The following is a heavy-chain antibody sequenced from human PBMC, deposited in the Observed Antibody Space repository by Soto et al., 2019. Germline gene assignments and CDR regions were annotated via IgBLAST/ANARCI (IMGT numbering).Heavy chain of an antibody. D-gene: IGHD2-2*01. CDR3: ARLVVVAPVANV. V-gene: IGHV4-39*02. CDR2: IFYTGTT. J-gene: IGHJ4*02. Sequence: QLQLQESGPGLVKPSETLSLTCSVSGGSINYNSYHWGWIRQPPGPGLEWIGSIFYTGTTCYNPSLESRVTMSVDTAKNSFSLHLTSVTAADTAVYFCARLVVVAPVANVWGQGTLVTVS. CDR1: GGSINYNSYH.